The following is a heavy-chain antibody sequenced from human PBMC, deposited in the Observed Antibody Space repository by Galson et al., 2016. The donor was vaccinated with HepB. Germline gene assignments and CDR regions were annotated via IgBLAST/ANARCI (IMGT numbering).Heavy chain of an antibody. CDR2: IRQDGRET. Sequence: SLRLSCAVSGFSFNDHWMSWVRQAPGKGLEWVANIRQDGRETYYVDSVEGRFTISRDNAKNSLFLQMNSLRAEDTAVYYCAGDSLGLYDSGGYYSSVFDYWGQGTLVTVSS. CDR1: GFSFNDHW. D-gene: IGHD3-22*01. CDR3: AGDSLGLYDSGGYYSSVFDY. V-gene: IGHV3-7*01. J-gene: IGHJ4*02.